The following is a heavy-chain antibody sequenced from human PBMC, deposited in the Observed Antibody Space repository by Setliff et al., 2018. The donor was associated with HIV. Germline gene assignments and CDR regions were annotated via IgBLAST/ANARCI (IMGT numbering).Heavy chain of an antibody. J-gene: IGHJ4*02. CDR2: INPRGGST. CDR3: AKDSLAAIGPYYCDY. CDR1: GYTFTSYY. Sequence: ASVKVSCKASGYTFTSYYMHWVRQAPGQGLEWMGIINPRGGSTTYAQKFQGRVTMTRDTSTSTVYVELSSLRSEDTAVYYCAKDSLAAIGPYYCDYWGQGTLVTVSS. D-gene: IGHD6-13*01. V-gene: IGHV1-46*01.